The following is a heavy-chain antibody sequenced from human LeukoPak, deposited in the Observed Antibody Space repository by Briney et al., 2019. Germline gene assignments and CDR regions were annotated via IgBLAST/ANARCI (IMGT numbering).Heavy chain of an antibody. Sequence: GASVKVSCKASGYTFTSYYMHWVRQAPGQGLEWMGISNPSGGSTSYAQKFQGRVTMTRDTSTSTVYMELSSLRSEDTAVYYCARGTRAAWVVVVAAELDYWGQGTLVTVSS. CDR3: ARGTRAAWVVVVAAELDY. J-gene: IGHJ4*02. V-gene: IGHV1-46*01. CDR1: GYTFTSYY. D-gene: IGHD2-15*01. CDR2: SNPSGGST.